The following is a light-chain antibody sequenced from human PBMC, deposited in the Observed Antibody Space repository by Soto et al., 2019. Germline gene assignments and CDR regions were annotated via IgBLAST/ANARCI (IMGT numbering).Light chain of an antibody. CDR3: QQYFSTPWT. J-gene: IGKJ1*01. CDR2: WSS. Sequence: DIVMTQSPASLAVSLGERATINCKSSQSVLYSSNNENYLAWYQQKPGQPPKLLIYWSSTRESGVPDRFSGSGSGTDFTLTITSLQAEDVAVYYCQQYFSTPWTFGQGTKVEIK. V-gene: IGKV4-1*01. CDR1: QSVLYSSNNENY.